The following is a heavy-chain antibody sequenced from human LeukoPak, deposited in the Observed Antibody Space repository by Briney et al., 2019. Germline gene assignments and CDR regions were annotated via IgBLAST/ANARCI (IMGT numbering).Heavy chain of an antibody. CDR1: GFTFSRYG. CDR2: ISGSGGST. V-gene: IGHV3-23*01. D-gene: IGHD6-19*01. CDR3: AKVTRELITVAGTAPLFDY. Sequence: PGGSLRLSCAASGFTFSRYGMSWVRQAPGKGLEWVSAISGSGGSTYYADSVKGRFTISRDNSKNTLYLQMNSLRAEDTAVYYCAKVTRELITVAGTAPLFDYWGQGTLVTVSS. J-gene: IGHJ4*02.